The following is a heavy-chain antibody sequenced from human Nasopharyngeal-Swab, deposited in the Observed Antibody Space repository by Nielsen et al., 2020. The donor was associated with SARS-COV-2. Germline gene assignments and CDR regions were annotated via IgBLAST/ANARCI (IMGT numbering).Heavy chain of an antibody. D-gene: IGHD6-19*01. V-gene: IGHV1-69*13. CDR3: AAELIASGWYSGYYYYGMDV. Sequence: SVKVSCKASGGTFSSYAISWVRQAPGQGLEWMGGIIPIFGTANYAQKFQGRVTITADESTSTAHMELSSLRSEDTAVYYCAAELIASGWYSGYYYYGMDVWGQGTTVTVSS. CDR2: IIPIFGTA. CDR1: GGTFSSYA. J-gene: IGHJ6*02.